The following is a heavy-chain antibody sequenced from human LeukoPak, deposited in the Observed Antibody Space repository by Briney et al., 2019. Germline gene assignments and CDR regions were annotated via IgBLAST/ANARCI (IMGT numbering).Heavy chain of an antibody. Sequence: GGSLRLSCAASGFTFSSYGMHWVRQAPGKGLEWVAVISYDGSNKYYADSVKGRFTISRDNSKNTLYLQMNSLRAEDTAVYYCAKAKETSGGWYLPTPDYWGQGTLVTVSS. J-gene: IGHJ4*02. V-gene: IGHV3-30*18. CDR2: ISYDGSNK. CDR3: AKAKETSGGWYLPTPDY. D-gene: IGHD6-19*01. CDR1: GFTFSSYG.